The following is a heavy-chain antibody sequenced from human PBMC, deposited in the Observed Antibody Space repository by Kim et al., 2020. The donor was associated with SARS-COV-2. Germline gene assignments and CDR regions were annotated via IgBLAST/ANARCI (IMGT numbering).Heavy chain of an antibody. CDR1: GGSFSGYY. J-gene: IGHJ3*02. CDR3: ARGRRGGRAFDI. CDR2: INHSGST. V-gene: IGHV4-34*01. D-gene: IGHD3-10*01. Sequence: SETLSLTCAVYGGSFSGYYWSWIRQPPGKGLEWIGEINHSGSTNYNPSLKSRVTISVDTSKNQFSLKLSSVTAADTAVYYCARGRRGGRAFDIWGQGTMVTVSS.